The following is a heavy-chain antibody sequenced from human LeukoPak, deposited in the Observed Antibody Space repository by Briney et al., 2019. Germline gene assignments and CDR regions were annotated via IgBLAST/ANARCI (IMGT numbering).Heavy chain of an antibody. CDR3: ARHRRGYCSSTSCKYFDY. V-gene: IGHV4-34*01. J-gene: IGHJ4*02. Sequence: PSETLSLTCAVYGGSFSGYYWSWIRQPPGKGLEWIGEINHSGSTNYNPSLKSRVTISVDTSKNQFSLKLSSVTAADTAVYYCARHRRGYCSSTSCKYFDYWGQGTLVTVSS. CDR1: GGSFSGYY. CDR2: INHSGST. D-gene: IGHD2-2*01.